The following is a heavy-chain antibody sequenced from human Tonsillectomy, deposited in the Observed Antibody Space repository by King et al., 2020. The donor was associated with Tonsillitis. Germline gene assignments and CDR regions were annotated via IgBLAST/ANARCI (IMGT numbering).Heavy chain of an antibody. D-gene: IGHD2-8*01. Sequence: VQLQQWGAGLLKPSETLSLTCAVYGGSFSGYYWSWIRQPPGKGLEWIGEINHSGSTNYNPSLKSRVTISVDTSKNQFSLKLSSVTAADTAVYYCARALYGQRKIHGYYYYYMDVWGKGTTVTVSS. CDR3: ARALYGQRKIHGYYYYYMDV. CDR2: INHSGST. V-gene: IGHV4-34*01. J-gene: IGHJ6*03. CDR1: GGSFSGYY.